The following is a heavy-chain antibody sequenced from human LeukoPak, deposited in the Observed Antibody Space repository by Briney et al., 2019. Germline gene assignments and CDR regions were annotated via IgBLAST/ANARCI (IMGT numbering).Heavy chain of an antibody. CDR2: INWNDGST. J-gene: IGHJ4*02. V-gene: IGHV3-20*04. CDR1: GFTFDDYG. CDR3: ARSYYGSGSSDFDY. D-gene: IGHD3-10*01. Sequence: GGSLRLSCAASGFTFDDYGMSWVRQAPGKGLEWVSGINWNDGSTGYADSVKGRFTISRDNAKNSLYLQMNSLRAEDTALYYCARSYYGSGSSDFDYWGQGTLVTVSS.